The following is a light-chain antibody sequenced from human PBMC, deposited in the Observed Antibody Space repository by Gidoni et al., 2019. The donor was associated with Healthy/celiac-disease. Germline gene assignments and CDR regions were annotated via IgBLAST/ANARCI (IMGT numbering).Light chain of an antibody. J-gene: IGKJ1*01. Sequence: VLTLSPGTLSLSPGERATHSCSASQSVSSSYLAWYQQKPGQAPRLLIDGASSRATGIPDRFSGSGSGTDFTLTISRLEPEDFAVYYCQQYGSSPRTFGQGTKVEIK. CDR3: QQYGSSPRT. CDR1: QSVSSSY. V-gene: IGKV3-20*01. CDR2: GAS.